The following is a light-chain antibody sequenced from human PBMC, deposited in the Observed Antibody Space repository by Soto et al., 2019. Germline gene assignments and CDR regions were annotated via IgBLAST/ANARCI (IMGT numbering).Light chain of an antibody. CDR1: QGISSY. Sequence: DIQVTQSPSSLSASVGDRVTITCRASQGISSYLAWYQQKPGKAPKLLIYAASTLQSGVPSRFSGSGSGTEFTLTISSLQPEDFATYYCQRPGVFGPGTKVDIK. CDR2: AAS. V-gene: IGKV1-9*01. J-gene: IGKJ3*01. CDR3: QRPGV.